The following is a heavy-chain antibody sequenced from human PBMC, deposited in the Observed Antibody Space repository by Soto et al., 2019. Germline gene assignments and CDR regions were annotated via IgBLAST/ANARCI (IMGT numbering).Heavy chain of an antibody. CDR3: ANLFDDPYGMDV. Sequence: PGGSLRLSCAASGFTFSSYAMSWVRQAPGKGLEWVSAISGSGGSTYYADSVKGRFTISRDNSKNTLYLQMNSLRAEDTAVYYCANLFDDPYGMDVWGRGTTVAVSS. V-gene: IGHV3-23*01. CDR2: ISGSGGST. D-gene: IGHD3-3*01. J-gene: IGHJ6*02. CDR1: GFTFSSYA.